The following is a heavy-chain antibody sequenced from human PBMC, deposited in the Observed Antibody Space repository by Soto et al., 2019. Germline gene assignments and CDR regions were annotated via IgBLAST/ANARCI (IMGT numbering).Heavy chain of an antibody. D-gene: IGHD2-21*02. CDR3: ASSRIVVVTAREWCVL. Sequence: QLQLQESGPGLVKPSETLSLTCTVSGGSISSSSYYWGWIRQPPGKGLEWIGSIYYSGSTYYNPSLKSRATISVNTSNYHCSLQLSTVSASDTAVYYCASSRIVVVTAREWCVLWGQGSLVTVSS. CDR1: GGSISSSSYY. J-gene: IGHJ4*02. CDR2: IYYSGST. V-gene: IGHV4-39*01.